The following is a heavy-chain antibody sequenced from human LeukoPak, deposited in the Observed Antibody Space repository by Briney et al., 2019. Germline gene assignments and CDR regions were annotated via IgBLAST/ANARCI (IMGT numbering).Heavy chain of an antibody. Sequence: GGSLRLSCAASGFTFSSYWMSWVRQAPGKGLEWVANIKQDGSEKYYVDSVKGRFTISRDNAKNTLYLQMNSLRAEDTAVYYCAKSRGCSSTSCLVDYWGQGTLVTVSS. V-gene: IGHV3-7*02. D-gene: IGHD2-2*01. CDR3: AKSRGCSSTSCLVDY. CDR2: IKQDGSEK. CDR1: GFTFSSYW. J-gene: IGHJ4*02.